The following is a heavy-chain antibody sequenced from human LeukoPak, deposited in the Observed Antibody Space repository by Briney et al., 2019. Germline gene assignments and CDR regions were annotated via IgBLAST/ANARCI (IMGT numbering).Heavy chain of an antibody. Sequence: WGSLRLSCAASEVTVTSNYLSWVRQAPGRGLQWVSLIYPGGDIYYADSVKGRFIISRDNSKNTLYLQMNSLRAEDTAMYYCAKGPYYNILTATIRVRNAFDIWGHGTMVTVSS. D-gene: IGHD3-9*01. CDR3: AKGPYYNILTATIRVRNAFDI. V-gene: IGHV3-53*05. CDR1: EVTVTSNY. J-gene: IGHJ3*02. CDR2: IYPGGDI.